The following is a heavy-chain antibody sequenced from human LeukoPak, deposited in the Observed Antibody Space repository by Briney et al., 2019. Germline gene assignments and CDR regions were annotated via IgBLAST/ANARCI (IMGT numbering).Heavy chain of an antibody. J-gene: IGHJ4*02. V-gene: IGHV4-34*01. D-gene: IGHD3-22*01. CDR1: GGSFSGYY. CDR3: ARTDSSGYHFDY. Sequence: PSETLPLTCAVYGGSFSGYYWSWIRQPPGKGLEWIGEINHSGSTNYNPSLKSRVTISVDTSKNQFSLKLSSVTAADTAVYYCARTDSSGYHFDYWGQGTLVTVSS. CDR2: INHSGST.